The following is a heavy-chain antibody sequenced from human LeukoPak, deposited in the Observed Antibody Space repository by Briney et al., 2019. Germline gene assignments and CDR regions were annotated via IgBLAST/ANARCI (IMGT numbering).Heavy chain of an antibody. CDR1: GSTLSDLS. Sequence: AAVKVSCKVSGSTLSDLSIHWVRQAPGKGLEYVGGSDPEDGETFHAQNFQGRVTMTEDTSIDTAYMELSSLRSEDTAVYYCVTDRARLFWYFDLWGRGTLVTVSS. CDR3: VTDRARLFWYFDL. CDR2: SDPEDGET. J-gene: IGHJ2*01. D-gene: IGHD2-21*02. V-gene: IGHV1-24*01.